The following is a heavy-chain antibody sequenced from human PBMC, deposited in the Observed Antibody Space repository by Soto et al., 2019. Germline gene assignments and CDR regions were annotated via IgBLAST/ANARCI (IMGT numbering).Heavy chain of an antibody. CDR1: GFTLSRHT. D-gene: IGHD3-22*01. CDR3: VRDYYDTSGYPNTFDM. V-gene: IGHV3-21*01. J-gene: IGHJ3*02. CDR2: IGSRTSDI. Sequence: PGGSLRLSCAASGFTLSRHTMNWVRQAPGKGLEWVSFIGSRTSDIYYADSVKGRFTISRDNAKKSLYLDLTRLRAEDTAVYFCVRDYYDTSGYPNTFDMWGQGTMVTVSS.